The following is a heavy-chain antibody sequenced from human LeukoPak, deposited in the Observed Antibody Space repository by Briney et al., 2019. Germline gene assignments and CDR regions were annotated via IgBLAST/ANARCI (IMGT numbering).Heavy chain of an antibody. D-gene: IGHD6-13*01. CDR2: INPSGGST. V-gene: IGHV1-46*01. Sequence: ASVKVSCKTSGYTFTSYYIHWVRQVPGQGLEWMGIINPSGGSTNYAQKFQDRVTMTRDTSTSTVYMELSSLRSEDTAVYYCTIGIAAGGHEYWGQGTLVTVSS. CDR3: TIGIAAGGHEY. CDR1: GYTFTSYY. J-gene: IGHJ4*02.